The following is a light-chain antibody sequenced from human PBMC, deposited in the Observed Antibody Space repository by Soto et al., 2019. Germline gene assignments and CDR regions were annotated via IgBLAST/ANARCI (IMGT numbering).Light chain of an antibody. V-gene: IGKV3-20*01. J-gene: IGKJ1*01. CDR1: QSVSSTY. Sequence: ENVLTQSPGTLSLSPGERATLSCRASQSVSSTYLAWYQQKPGQAPRLLIYVASSRATGIPDRFSGSGSGTDFTLTISRLEPEDFAVYYCQQYGSSPVTFGQGTKVEIK. CDR3: QQYGSSPVT. CDR2: VAS.